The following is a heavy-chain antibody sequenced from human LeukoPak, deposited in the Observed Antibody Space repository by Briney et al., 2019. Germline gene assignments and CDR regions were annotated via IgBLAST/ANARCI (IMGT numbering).Heavy chain of an antibody. D-gene: IGHD1-26*01. CDR3: ARHLGSELDY. J-gene: IGHJ4*02. CDR2: IYYSGST. Sequence: PGGSLRLSCAASGFTFSSYGMSWVRQPPGKGLEWIGSIYYSGSTYYNPSLKSRVTISVDTSKNQFSLKLSSVTAADTAVYYCARHLGSELDYWGQGTLVTVSS. V-gene: IGHV4-39*01. CDR1: GFTFSSYG.